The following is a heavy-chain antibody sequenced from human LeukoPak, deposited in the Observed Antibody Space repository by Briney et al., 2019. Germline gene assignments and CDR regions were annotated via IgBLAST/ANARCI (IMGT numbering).Heavy chain of an antibody. J-gene: IGHJ4*02. D-gene: IGHD3-10*01. Sequence: GGSLRLSCAASRFTFDSYNMNWVRQAPGKGLEWVSSISTSSAYIYYADSLKGRFTVSRDNAKNSLYLQVNSLRVEDTAVYYCAREVFYGSGGPRLDYWGQGTLVTVSS. CDR2: ISTSSAYI. CDR1: RFTFDSYN. V-gene: IGHV3-21*01. CDR3: AREVFYGSGGPRLDY.